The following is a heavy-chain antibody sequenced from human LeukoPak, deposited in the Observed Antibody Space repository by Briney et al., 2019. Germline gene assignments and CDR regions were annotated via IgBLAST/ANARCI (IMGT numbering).Heavy chain of an antibody. J-gene: IGHJ6*03. Sequence: GGSLRLSCAASGFTFSSYWMSWVRQAPGKGLEWVANIKQDGSEKYYVDSVKGRFTISRDNAKNSLYLQMNSLRAEDTAVYYCARGDTSEDYYYYYYMDVWGKGTTVTVSS. CDR2: IKQDGSEK. CDR1: GFTFSSYW. V-gene: IGHV3-7*01. CDR3: ARGDTSEDYYYYYYMDV. D-gene: IGHD2/OR15-2a*01.